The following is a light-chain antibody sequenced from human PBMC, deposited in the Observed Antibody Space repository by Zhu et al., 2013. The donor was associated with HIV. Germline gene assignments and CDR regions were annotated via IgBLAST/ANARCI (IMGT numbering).Light chain of an antibody. CDR2: DVF. Sequence: QSALTQPRSVSGSPGQSVTISCTGTISDVGGYHYVSWYQQHPGKVPKLIIYDVFERPSGIPERFSGSNSGNTATLIITGTQTMDEGDFYCQAWDMFVVFGGGTKLTVL. J-gene: IGLJ2*01. V-gene: IGLV2-11*01. CDR3: QAWDMFVV. CDR1: ISDVGGYHY.